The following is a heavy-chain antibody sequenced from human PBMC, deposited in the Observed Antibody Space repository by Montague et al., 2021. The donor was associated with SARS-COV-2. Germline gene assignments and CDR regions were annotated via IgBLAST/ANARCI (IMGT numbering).Heavy chain of an antibody. CDR2: INHSGST. CDR3: ARARQDVVVPALGIGAYYYYYYMDV. V-gene: IGHV4-34*01. D-gene: IGHD2-2*01. CDR1: GGSFSGYY. Sequence: SETLSLTCAVFGGSFSGYYWSWIRQPPGKGLEWIGEINHSGSTNXNPSLKSRVTISVDTSKNQFSLKLSPVTAADTAVYYCARARQDVVVPALGIGAYYYYYYMDVWGKGTTVTVSS. J-gene: IGHJ6*03.